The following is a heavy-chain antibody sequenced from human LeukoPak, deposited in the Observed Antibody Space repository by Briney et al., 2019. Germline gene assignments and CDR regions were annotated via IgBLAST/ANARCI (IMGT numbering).Heavy chain of an antibody. Sequence: GGSLRLSCAASGFTVSSNYMSWVRQAPGKGLEWVSVIYSGGSTYYADSVKGRFTISRDNSKSTLYLQMNSLRAEDMAVYYCAREDYYYYGMDVWGQGTTVTVSS. CDR1: GFTVSSNY. J-gene: IGHJ6*02. V-gene: IGHV3-66*02. CDR3: AREDYYYYGMDV. CDR2: IYSGGST.